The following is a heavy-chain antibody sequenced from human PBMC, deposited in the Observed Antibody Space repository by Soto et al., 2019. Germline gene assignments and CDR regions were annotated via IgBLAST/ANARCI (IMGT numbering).Heavy chain of an antibody. CDR1: GFTFISYS. CDR3: ARDGPRPADYDFWSGYYNYYYGMDV. CDR2: ISSSSSYI. J-gene: IGHJ6*02. Sequence: PGGSLRLSCAASGFTFISYSMNWVRQAPGKGLEWVSSISSSSSYIYYADSVKGRFTISRDNAKNSLYLQMNSLRAEDTAVYYCARDGPRPADYDFWSGYYNYYYGMDVWGQGTTVTVSS. V-gene: IGHV3-21*01. D-gene: IGHD3-3*01.